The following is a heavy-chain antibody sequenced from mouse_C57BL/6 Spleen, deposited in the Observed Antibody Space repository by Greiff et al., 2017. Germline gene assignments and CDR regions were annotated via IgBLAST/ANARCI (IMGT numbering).Heavy chain of an antibody. CDR2: INYDGSST. V-gene: IGHV5-16*01. J-gene: IGHJ4*01. D-gene: IGHD2-3*01. CDR1: GFTFSDYY. Sequence: EVKLMESEGGLVQPGSSMKLSCTASGFTFSDYYMAWVRQVPEKGLEWVANINYDGSSTYYLDSLKSRFIISRDNAKNILYLQMSSLKSEDTATYYCAREDGYPYYYAMDYWGQGTSVTVSS. CDR3: AREDGYPYYYAMDY.